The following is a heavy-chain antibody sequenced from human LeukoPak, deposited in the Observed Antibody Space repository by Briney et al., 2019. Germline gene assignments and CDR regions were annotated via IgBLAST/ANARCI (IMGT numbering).Heavy chain of an antibody. Sequence: GGSLRLSCVASGFTFSNYWMQWVRQAPGKGLGWVANIKQDGGEKYYVDSVKGRFTISRDNAKDSLYLQMNSLRAEDTAVYYCARSISDQGLDYWGQGTLVTVSS. CDR1: GFTFSNYW. J-gene: IGHJ4*02. D-gene: IGHD1-14*01. CDR2: IKQDGGEK. V-gene: IGHV3-7*03. CDR3: ARSISDQGLDY.